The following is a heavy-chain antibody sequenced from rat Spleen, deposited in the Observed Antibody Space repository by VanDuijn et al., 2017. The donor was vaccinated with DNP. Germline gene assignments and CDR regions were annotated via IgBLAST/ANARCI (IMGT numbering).Heavy chain of an antibody. CDR2: ISYSGRT. J-gene: IGHJ4*01. Sequence: EVQLQESGPGLVKPSQSLSLTCSVTGYSITSNYWGWIRKFPGNKMEWIGHISYSGRTDYNPSLKSRISITRDTSRNQFFLQLNSVTTEDTATYYCARWPGYNPPYAMDAWGQGASVTVSS. V-gene: IGHV3-1*01. CDR1: GYSITSNY. CDR3: ARWPGYNPPYAMDA. D-gene: IGHD1-4*01.